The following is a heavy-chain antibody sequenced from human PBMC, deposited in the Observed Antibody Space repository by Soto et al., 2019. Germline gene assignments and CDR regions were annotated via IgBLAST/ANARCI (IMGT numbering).Heavy chain of an antibody. CDR2: IYYSGST. CDR3: AREVRYYYDSRGYYQFDY. D-gene: IGHD3-22*01. J-gene: IGHJ4*02. Sequence: SETLSLTCTVSGGSISSGDYYWSWIRQPPGKGLEWIGYIYYSGSTYYNPSLKSRVSISVDTSKNQFSLKLSSVTAADTAVYYCAREVRYYYDSRGYYQFDYWGQGTLVTVSS. CDR1: GGSISSGDYY. V-gene: IGHV4-30-4*01.